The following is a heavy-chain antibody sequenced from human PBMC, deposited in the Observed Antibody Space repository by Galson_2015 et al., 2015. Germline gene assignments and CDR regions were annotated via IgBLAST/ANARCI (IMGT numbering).Heavy chain of an antibody. J-gene: IGHJ4*02. D-gene: IGHD2/OR15-2a*01. CDR2: ITPNTGGT. V-gene: IGHV1-2*06. CDR3: ARGGSQTYLRVGYFDY. CDR1: GSTFTGYY. Sequence: SVKVSCRASGSTFTGYYIHWVRQAPGQGLEWMGRITPNTGGTDYAQKFQGRVTMTRDTSISTVYMELSRLRSDDTAVYYCARGGSQTYLRVGYFDYWGQGTLVTVSS.